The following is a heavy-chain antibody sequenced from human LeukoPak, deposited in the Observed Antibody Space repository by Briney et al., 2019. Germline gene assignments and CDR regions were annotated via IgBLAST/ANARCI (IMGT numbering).Heavy chain of an antibody. CDR1: GFTFSSYA. D-gene: IGHD3-22*01. CDR2: ISYDGSNK. Sequence: GGSLRLSCAASGFTFSSYAMHWVRQAPGKGLEWVAVISYDGSNKYYADSVKGRFTISRDNSKNTLYLQMNSLRAEDTAVYYCAKDRLGYDSSGYYFGLDYWGQGTLVTVSS. J-gene: IGHJ4*02. V-gene: IGHV3-30*04. CDR3: AKDRLGYDSSGYYFGLDY.